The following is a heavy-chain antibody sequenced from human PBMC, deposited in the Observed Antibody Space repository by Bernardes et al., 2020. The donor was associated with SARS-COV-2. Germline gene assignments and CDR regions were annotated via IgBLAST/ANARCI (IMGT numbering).Heavy chain of an antibody. CDR3: ARESRSASSEWYFDL. J-gene: IGHJ2*01. V-gene: IGHV4-59*11. CDR1: GGSISSHY. CDR2: IYYGGSA. D-gene: IGHD6-6*01. Sequence: SETLSLTCTVSGGSISSHYWSWIRQPPEKGLEWIGYIYYGGSASYDPYNPSLKSRVTISVDTSKNQFSLKLSSVTAADTAVYYCARESRSASSEWYFDLWGRGTLVTVSS.